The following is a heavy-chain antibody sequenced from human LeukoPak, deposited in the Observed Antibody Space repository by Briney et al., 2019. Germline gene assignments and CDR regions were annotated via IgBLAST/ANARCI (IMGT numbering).Heavy chain of an antibody. D-gene: IGHD5/OR15-5a*01. CDR3: ARVPSRGCLHVDY. J-gene: IGHJ4*02. CDR1: GGSLSSYY. Sequence: SETLSLTCTVSGGSLSSYYCSWIRQPPGKGREWIGFTYYSGTTKYNPSLKSRVTISVDTSMNQFSLRMSSVTAADTAVYYCARVPSRGCLHVDYWGRGTLVSVSS. CDR2: TYYSGTT. V-gene: IGHV4-59*01.